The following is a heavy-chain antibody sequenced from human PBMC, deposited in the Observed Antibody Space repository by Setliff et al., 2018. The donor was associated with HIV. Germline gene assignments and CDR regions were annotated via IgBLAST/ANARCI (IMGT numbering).Heavy chain of an antibody. V-gene: IGHV4-30-4*01. D-gene: IGHD1-1*01. J-gene: IGHJ3*01. CDR3: ARTTRHDGAAYDAFDL. CDR1: GDSIRGGDVY. Sequence: PSETLSLTCIVSGDSIRGGDVYWTWIRQSPGKGLEWIGYVYWSGTTHYNPSLNGRVTISVDTSENQFSLKLDSLTAADSSVYYCARTTRHDGAAYDAFDLWGQGTLVTVSS. CDR2: VYWSGTT.